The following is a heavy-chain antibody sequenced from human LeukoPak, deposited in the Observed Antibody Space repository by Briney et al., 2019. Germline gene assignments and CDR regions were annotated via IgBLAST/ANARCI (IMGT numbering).Heavy chain of an antibody. Sequence: GGSLRLSCAASGFTFSSYSMNWVRQAPGKGLEWVSSISSSSSYIYYADSVKGRFTISRDNAKNSLYLQMNSLRAEDTAVYYCARDRRGYYGTFYMDVWGKGTTVTISS. CDR3: ARDRRGYYGTFYMDV. CDR2: ISSSSSYI. D-gene: IGHD3-10*01. J-gene: IGHJ6*03. CDR1: GFTFSSYS. V-gene: IGHV3-21*01.